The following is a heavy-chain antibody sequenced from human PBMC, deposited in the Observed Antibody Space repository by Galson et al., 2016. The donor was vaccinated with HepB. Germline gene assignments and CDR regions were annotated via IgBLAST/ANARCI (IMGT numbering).Heavy chain of an antibody. V-gene: IGHV3-66*04. CDR3: TRHRGWYGDGFFED. Sequence: SLRLSCAASGFTVSSNYMSWVRQAPGKGLEWVAVIYIGGSTHYADSVKDRFTISRDDSKNTLYLQMNSLKVEDTAVYYCTRHRGWYGDGFFEDWGQGTLVTVSP. J-gene: IGHJ4*02. D-gene: IGHD6-19*01. CDR2: IYIGGST. CDR1: GFTVSSNY.